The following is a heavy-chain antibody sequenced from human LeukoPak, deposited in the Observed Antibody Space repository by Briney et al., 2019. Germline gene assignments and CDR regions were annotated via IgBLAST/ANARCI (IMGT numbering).Heavy chain of an antibody. CDR1: GFTFSSYA. V-gene: IGHV3-23*01. CDR2: ISGSGGST. CDR3: AKGTPSSSWYFYFDY. Sequence: GGSLRLSCAASGFTFSSYAMSWVRQAPGKGLEWVSAISGSGGSTYYADSVKGRFTISRDNSKNTLYLQMNSLRAEDTAVHYCAKGTPSSSWYFYFDYWGQGTLVTVSS. D-gene: IGHD6-13*01. J-gene: IGHJ4*02.